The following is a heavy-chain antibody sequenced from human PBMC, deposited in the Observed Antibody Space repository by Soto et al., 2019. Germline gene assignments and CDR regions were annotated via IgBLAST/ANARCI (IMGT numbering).Heavy chain of an antibody. D-gene: IGHD3-10*01. CDR3: ARKGAYNSRSFYYYHYGMDV. J-gene: IGHJ6*02. V-gene: IGHV5-51*01. Sequence: GESLKISCKGSGYSFTSYWIGWVRQMPGKGLEWMGIIYPGDSDTRYSPSLKSRVTISVDTSKNQFSLKLSSVTAADTAVYYCARKGAYNSRSFYYYHYGMDVWGQGTTVTVSS. CDR1: GYSFTSYW. CDR2: IYPGDSDT.